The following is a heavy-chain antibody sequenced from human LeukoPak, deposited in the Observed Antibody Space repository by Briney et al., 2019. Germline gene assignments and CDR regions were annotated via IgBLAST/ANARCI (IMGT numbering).Heavy chain of an antibody. CDR3: GGSKGCSDY. CDR2: INHSGST. Sequence: SETLSLTCAVYGGSFSGYYWSWIRQPPGKGLEWIGEINHSGSTNYNPSLKSRVTISVDTSKNQFSLKLSSVTAADTAVYYCGGSKGCSDYWGQGTLVTVSS. D-gene: IGHD2-15*01. J-gene: IGHJ4*02. CDR1: GGSFSGYY. V-gene: IGHV4-34*01.